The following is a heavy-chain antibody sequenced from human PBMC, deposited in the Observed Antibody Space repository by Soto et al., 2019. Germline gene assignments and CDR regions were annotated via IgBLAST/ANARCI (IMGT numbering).Heavy chain of an antibody. CDR1: GCTFTSYY. CDR3: ARGGTVGYYYYGMDV. D-gene: IGHD4-4*01. CDR2: INPSGGST. Sequence: ASVKVSCKASGCTFTSYYMHWVRQAPGQGLEWMGIINPSGGSTSYAQKFQGRVTMTRDTSTSTVYMELSSLRSEDTAVYYCARGGTVGYYYYGMDVWGQGTTVTVSS. V-gene: IGHV1-46*01. J-gene: IGHJ6*02.